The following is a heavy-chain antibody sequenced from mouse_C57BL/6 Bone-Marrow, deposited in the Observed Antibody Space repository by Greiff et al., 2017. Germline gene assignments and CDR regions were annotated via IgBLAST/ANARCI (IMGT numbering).Heavy chain of an antibody. CDR2: IYPRSGNP. J-gene: IGHJ4*01. V-gene: IGHV1-81*01. CDR1: GYTFTRYG. D-gene: IGHD1-1*01. CDR3: ARRGSIYYYGRSLDYDAMDY. Sequence: QVQLQQSGAELARPGASVKLSCKASGYTFTRYGISWVKQSTGQGLEWIGEIYPRSGNPYYNEKFTGKATLTADTSSSTAYMELRSLTSEDAAVYCGARRGSIYYYGRSLDYDAMDYWGQGTSGTVSA.